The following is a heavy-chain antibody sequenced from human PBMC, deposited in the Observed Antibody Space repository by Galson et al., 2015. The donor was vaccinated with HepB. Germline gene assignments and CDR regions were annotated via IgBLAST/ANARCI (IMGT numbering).Heavy chain of an antibody. J-gene: IGHJ4*02. V-gene: IGHV3-23*01. CDR1: GFTFSSYA. Sequence: SLRLSCAASGFTFSSYAMSWVRQAPGKGLEWVSAISGSGGSTYYADSVKGRFTISRDNSKNTLYLQVNSLRAEDTAVYYCAKDLADCGGDCGWGQGTLVTVSS. CDR3: AKDLADCGGDCG. D-gene: IGHD2-21*02. CDR2: ISGSGGST.